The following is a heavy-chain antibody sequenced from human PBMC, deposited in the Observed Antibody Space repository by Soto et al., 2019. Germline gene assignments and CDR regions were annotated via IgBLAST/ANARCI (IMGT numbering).Heavy chain of an antibody. V-gene: IGHV4-31*03. CDR2: IYNTGAS. Sequence: SETLSLTCTVSGGSFSSGGSYWSWIRQHPGKGLEWIGYIYNTGASYYNPSLRSRVIISLDVSKNQFSLKVTSVTAADTAVYYCARDRAQTSMAIDYWGQGTLVTVS. D-gene: IGHD5-18*01. CDR3: ARDRAQTSMAIDY. CDR1: GGSFSSGGSY. J-gene: IGHJ4*02.